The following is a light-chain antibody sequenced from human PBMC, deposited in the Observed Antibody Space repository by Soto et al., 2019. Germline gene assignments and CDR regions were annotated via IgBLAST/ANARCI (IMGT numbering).Light chain of an antibody. V-gene: IGLV2-23*02. CDR2: EVS. CDR3: CSYAGRITYV. J-gene: IGLJ1*01. Sequence: QSVLTQPASVSGSPGQSITISCTGTSSDVGSDNLVSWYQQHPGKAPKFIIYEVSQRPAGVSYRFSGSKSGNTAYLTISGLQAEDEADYYSCSYAGRITYVSGTGTNLTVL. CDR1: SSDVGSDNL.